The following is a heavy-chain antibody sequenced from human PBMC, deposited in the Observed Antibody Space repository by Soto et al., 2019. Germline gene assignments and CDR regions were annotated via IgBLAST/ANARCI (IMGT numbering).Heavy chain of an antibody. CDR3: ARGAYRRDGYKWGPYYYYYYGMDV. Sequence: SVKVSCKASGGTFSSYAISWVRQAPGQGLEWMGGIIPIFGTANYAQKFQGRVTITADESTSTAYMELSSLRSEDTAVYYCARGAYRRDGYKWGPYYYYYYGMDVWGQGTTVTVSS. V-gene: IGHV1-69*13. CDR1: GGTFSSYA. D-gene: IGHD5-12*01. J-gene: IGHJ6*02. CDR2: IIPIFGTA.